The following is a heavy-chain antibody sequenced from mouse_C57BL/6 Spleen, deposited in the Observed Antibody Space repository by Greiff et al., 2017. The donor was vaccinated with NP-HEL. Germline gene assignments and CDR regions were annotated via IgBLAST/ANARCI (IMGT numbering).Heavy chain of an antibody. V-gene: IGHV1-42*01. D-gene: IGHD2-3*01. CDR1: GYSFTGYY. CDR2: INPSTGGT. CDR3: ATYDGYYLAWFAY. Sequence: VQLQQSGPELVKPGASVKISCKASGYSFTGYYMNWVKQSPEKSLEWIGEINPSTGGTTYNQKFKAKATLTVDKSSSTAYMQLKSLTSEDSAVYYCATYDGYYLAWFAYWGQGTLVTVSA. J-gene: IGHJ3*01.